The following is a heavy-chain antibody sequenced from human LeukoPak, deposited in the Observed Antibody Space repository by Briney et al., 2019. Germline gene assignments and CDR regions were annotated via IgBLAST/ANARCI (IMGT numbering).Heavy chain of an antibody. Sequence: GGSLRLSCAASGFTFSSYEMNWVRQAPGKGLEWVSYISSSGSTIYYADSVKGRFTISRDSAKNSLYLQMNSLRAEDTAVYYCARCGYERNFDYWGQGTLVTVSS. V-gene: IGHV3-48*03. D-gene: IGHD5-18*01. J-gene: IGHJ4*02. CDR2: ISSSGSTI. CDR1: GFTFSSYE. CDR3: ARCGYERNFDY.